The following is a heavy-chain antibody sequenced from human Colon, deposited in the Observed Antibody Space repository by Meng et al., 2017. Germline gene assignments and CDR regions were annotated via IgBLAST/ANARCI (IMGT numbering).Heavy chain of an antibody. V-gene: IGHV1-3*01. CDR2: INAGNGNT. CDR3: ARVWVSDIVVVPAAPSRYFDY. D-gene: IGHD2-2*01. J-gene: IGHJ4*02. CDR1: GYTFTSYA. Sequence: ASVKVSCKASGYTFTSYAMHWVRQAPGQRLEWMGRINAGNGNTKYSQKFQGRVTITRDTSASTAYMELSSLRSEDTAVYYCARVWVSDIVVVPAAPSRYFDYWGQGTLVTVSS.